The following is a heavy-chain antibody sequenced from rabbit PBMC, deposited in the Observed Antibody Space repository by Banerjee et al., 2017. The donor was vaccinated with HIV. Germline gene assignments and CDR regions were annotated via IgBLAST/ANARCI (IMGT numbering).Heavy chain of an antibody. Sequence: QEQLEESGGDLVKPGASLTLTCKASGFSFSSGYYMSWVRQAPGKGLEWIGCIGTGSGSTYYASWAKGRFTISKTSSPTVTLQMTSLTAADTATYFCARTYGANGDDYYFNGWGPGTLVTVS. D-gene: IGHD2-1*01. J-gene: IGHJ4*01. CDR3: ARTYGANGDDYYFNG. CDR1: GFSFSSGYY. CDR2: IGTGSGST. V-gene: IGHV1S45*01.